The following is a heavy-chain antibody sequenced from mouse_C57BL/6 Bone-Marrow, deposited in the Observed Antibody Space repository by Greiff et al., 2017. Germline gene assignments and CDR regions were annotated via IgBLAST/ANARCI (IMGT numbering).Heavy chain of an antibody. CDR3: ARGDYDKMAWFAY. J-gene: IGHJ3*01. D-gene: IGHD2-4*01. Sequence: QVQLQQPGTELVKPGASVKLSCKASGYTFTSYWMHWVKQRPGQGLEWNGNINPSNGGTNYNEKFKSKATLTVDKSSSTAYMQLSSLTSEDSAVYYCARGDYDKMAWFAYWGQGTLVTVSA. CDR2: INPSNGGT. V-gene: IGHV1-53*01. CDR1: GYTFTSYW.